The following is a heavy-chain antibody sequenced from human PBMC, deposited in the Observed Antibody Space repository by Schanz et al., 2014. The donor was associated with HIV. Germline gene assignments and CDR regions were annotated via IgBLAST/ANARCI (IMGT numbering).Heavy chain of an antibody. CDR1: GFAFSRYT. CDR3: ARPDYDFWVDV. CDR2: ISSSGSYI. V-gene: IGHV3-21*01. Sequence: EVQLVESGGGLVKPGGSLRLSCTASGFAFSRYTMNWVRQAPGKGPEWISSISSSGSYIFYADSLKGRFTISRDNAKNSLSLHIDSRRAEDTAVYYCARPDYDFWVDVWGQGTTVIVSS. J-gene: IGHJ6*02. D-gene: IGHD3-3*01.